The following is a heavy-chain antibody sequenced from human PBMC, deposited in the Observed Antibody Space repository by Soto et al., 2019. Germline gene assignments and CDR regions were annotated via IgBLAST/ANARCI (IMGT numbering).Heavy chain of an antibody. CDR1: GFTFSSYA. CDR3: AKPLIGSYDILTGTAPVDAFDI. D-gene: IGHD3-9*01. V-gene: IGHV3-30-3*01. Sequence: GGSLRLSCAASGFTFSSYAMHWVRQAPGKGLEWVAVISYDGSNKYYADSVKGRFTISRDNSKNTLYLQMNSLRAEDTAVYYCAKPLIGSYDILTGTAPVDAFDIWGQGTMVTVSS. J-gene: IGHJ3*02. CDR2: ISYDGSNK.